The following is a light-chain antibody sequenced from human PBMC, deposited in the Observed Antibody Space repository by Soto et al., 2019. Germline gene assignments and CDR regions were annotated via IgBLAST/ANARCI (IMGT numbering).Light chain of an antibody. V-gene: IGKV3-20*01. Sequence: EIVLTQSPGTLSLSQGERATLSCRASQSVSNNYLAWYQQKPGQAPRLLIYGASNRATGIPDRFSGSGSGTDSTLTISRLEPEDFAVYYCQQYGSSPITFGQGTRLEIK. J-gene: IGKJ5*01. CDR3: QQYGSSPIT. CDR2: GAS. CDR1: QSVSNNY.